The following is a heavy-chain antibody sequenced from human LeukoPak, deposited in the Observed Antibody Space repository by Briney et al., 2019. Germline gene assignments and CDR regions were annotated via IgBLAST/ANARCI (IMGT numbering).Heavy chain of an antibody. CDR2: IWYDGSNK. V-gene: IGHV3-33*08. D-gene: IGHD6-13*01. CDR1: GFTFSSYG. Sequence: GGSLRLSCAASGFTFSSYGMHWVRRAPGKGLEWVAVIWYDGSNKYYADSVKGRFTISRDNSKNTLYLQMNSLRAEDTAVYYCARDFKIAAAGSINDYYYYGMDVWGQGTTVTVSS. CDR3: ARDFKIAAAGSINDYYYYGMDV. J-gene: IGHJ6*02.